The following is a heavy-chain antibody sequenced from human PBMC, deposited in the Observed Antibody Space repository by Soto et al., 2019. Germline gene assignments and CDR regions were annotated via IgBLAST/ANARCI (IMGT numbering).Heavy chain of an antibody. CDR1: GFTFSSYG. Sequence: PGGSLRLSCAASGFTFSSYGMHWVRQAPGKGLEWLSYIWSDSSTKYYANSVKGRFSISRDNARDSLYLQMNSLRDDETAVYYCATVDGPTVTTMFFDYWGQGILVTVSS. CDR3: ATVDGPTVTTMFFDY. CDR2: IWSDSSTK. V-gene: IGHV3-30*02. D-gene: IGHD5-12*01. J-gene: IGHJ4*02.